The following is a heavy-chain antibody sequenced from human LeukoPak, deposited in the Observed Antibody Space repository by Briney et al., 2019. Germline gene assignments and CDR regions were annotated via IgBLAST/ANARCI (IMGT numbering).Heavy chain of an antibody. D-gene: IGHD4-17*01. CDR3: ARRRSRFYGDYGMDV. CDR1: GGSFSGYY. J-gene: IGHJ6*02. CDR2: INHSGST. V-gene: IGHV4-34*01. Sequence: SETLSLTCAVYGGSFSGYYWSWIRLPPGKGLEWIGEINHSGSTNYNPSLKSRVTISVDTSKNQFSLKLSSVTAADTAVYYCARRRSRFYGDYGMDVWGQGTTVTVYS.